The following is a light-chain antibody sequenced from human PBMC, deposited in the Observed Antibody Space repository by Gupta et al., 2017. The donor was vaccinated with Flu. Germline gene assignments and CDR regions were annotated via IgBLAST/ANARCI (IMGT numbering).Light chain of an antibody. V-gene: IGKV3-11*01. Sequence: EIVLTQSPATLSLSPGERATLSCRASQSVSSYLAWCQQKPGQAPRLLIYDASNRATGIPARFSGSGSGTDFTLTISSLEPEDFAVYYCQQRSNWPRLITFGQGTRLEIK. CDR3: QQRSNWPRLIT. J-gene: IGKJ5*01. CDR2: DAS. CDR1: QSVSSY.